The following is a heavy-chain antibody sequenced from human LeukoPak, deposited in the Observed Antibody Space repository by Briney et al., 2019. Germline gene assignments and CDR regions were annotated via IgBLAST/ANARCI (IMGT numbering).Heavy chain of an antibody. J-gene: IGHJ4*02. CDR3: TKVGQLVFNF. V-gene: IGHV1-46*03. CDR1: GYTFTNYY. Sequence: ASVKVSCKTSGYTFTNYYLHLVRQAPGQGLEWMGIISPGDGSTNYARKFQGRVTMTRDTSASTVYMEVSSLTSEDTAVYYCTKVGQLVFNFWGQGTLVTVSS. CDR2: ISPGDGST. D-gene: IGHD6-6*01.